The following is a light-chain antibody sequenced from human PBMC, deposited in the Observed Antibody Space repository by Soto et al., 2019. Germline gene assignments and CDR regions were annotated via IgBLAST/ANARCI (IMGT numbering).Light chain of an antibody. CDR1: QSVSSNY. CDR3: QQYGDSPPLT. CDR2: GTY. V-gene: IGKV3-20*01. J-gene: IGKJ1*01. Sequence: EIVLTQSPGTLSLSPGERATLSCRASQSVSSNYLAWYQQKPGQAPRILIYGTYSRATGIPDRFSGGGSGTDFTLTISRLEPEDVAVYYCQQYGDSPPLTFGQGTKVEI.